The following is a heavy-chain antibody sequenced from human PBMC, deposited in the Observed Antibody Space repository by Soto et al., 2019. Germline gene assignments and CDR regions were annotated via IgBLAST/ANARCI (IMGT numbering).Heavy chain of an antibody. V-gene: IGHV1-18*01. CDR2: ISAHNGNT. D-gene: IGHD3-10*01. CDR1: GYDFTTYG. J-gene: IGHJ4*02. Sequence: QVHLVQSGAEVKKPGASVKVSCKGSGYDFTTYGITWVRQAPGQGLEWMAWISAHNGNTDYAQKLPGRVTVTRDTSTSTAYMELMSLRADDTAMYYCARGRYGVYWGQGALVTVSS. CDR3: ARGRYGVY.